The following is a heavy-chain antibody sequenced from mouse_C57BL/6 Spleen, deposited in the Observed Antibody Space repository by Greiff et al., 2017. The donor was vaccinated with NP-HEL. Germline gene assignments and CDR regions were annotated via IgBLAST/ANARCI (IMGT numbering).Heavy chain of an antibody. J-gene: IGHJ3*01. V-gene: IGHV1-15*01. CDR3: TSTSFAY. Sequence: LVESGAELVRPGASVTLSCKASGYTFTDYEMHWVKQTPVHGLEWIGAIDPETGGTAYNQKFKGKAILTADKSSSTAYMELRSLTSEDSAVYYCTSTSFAYWGQGTLVTVSA. CDR2: IDPETGGT. D-gene: IGHD5-1*01. CDR1: GYTFTDYE.